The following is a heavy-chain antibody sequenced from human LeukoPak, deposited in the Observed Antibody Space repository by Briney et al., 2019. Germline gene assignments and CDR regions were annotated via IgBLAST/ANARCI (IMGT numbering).Heavy chain of an antibody. J-gene: IGHJ4*02. V-gene: IGHV4-59*01. Sequence: SETLSLTCTVSGGSISSYYRSWIRQPPGKGLEWIGYIYYSGSTNYNPSLKSRVTISVDTSKNQFSLKLSSVTAADTAVYYCAGGYSDYEEDYWGQGTLVTVSS. D-gene: IGHD5-12*01. CDR2: IYYSGST. CDR3: AGGYSDYEEDY. CDR1: GGSISSYY.